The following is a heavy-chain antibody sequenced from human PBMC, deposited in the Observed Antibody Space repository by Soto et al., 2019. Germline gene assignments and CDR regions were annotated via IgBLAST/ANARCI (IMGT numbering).Heavy chain of an antibody. J-gene: IGHJ4*02. Sequence: SETLSLTCTVSGGSISSYYWSWIRQTPGKGLEWIGYIYFSGSTNYNPSLKSRVTISVDTSKNQFSLRLSSVIAADTAVYYCARHAGYYGSGSVVVDYWGQGTLVTVSS. CDR2: IYFSGST. CDR1: GGSISSYY. D-gene: IGHD3-10*01. V-gene: IGHV4-59*08. CDR3: ARHAGYYGSGSVVVDY.